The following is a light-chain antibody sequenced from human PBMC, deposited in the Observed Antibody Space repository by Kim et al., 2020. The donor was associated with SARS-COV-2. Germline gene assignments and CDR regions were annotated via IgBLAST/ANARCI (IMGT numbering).Light chain of an antibody. CDR2: GAS. J-gene: IGKJ1*01. V-gene: IGKV3-20*01. CDR1: QSVSSNY. CDR3: QQYSSSPAT. Sequence: SPWERATPSCRASQSVSSNYLAWYQQKPGQAPRLLIYGASSRATGIPDRFSGSGSGTDFTLTITRLEPEDFAVYYCQQYSSSPATFGQGTKVDIK.